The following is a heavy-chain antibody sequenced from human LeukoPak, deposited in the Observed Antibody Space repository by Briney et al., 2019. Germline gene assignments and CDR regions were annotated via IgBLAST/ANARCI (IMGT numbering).Heavy chain of an antibody. Sequence: GGSLRLSCAVSGLTFSTYSMTWVRQGPGKGLEWVSSIYNSGAKIFYADSVKGRFTISRDNSKNMLYLQMNSLGVEDTAVYYCAKDVAPDSGWDLDYWGQGTLVTVSS. CDR1: GLTFSTYS. CDR2: IYNSGAKI. D-gene: IGHD6-19*01. V-gene: IGHV3-23*01. CDR3: AKDVAPDSGWDLDY. J-gene: IGHJ4*02.